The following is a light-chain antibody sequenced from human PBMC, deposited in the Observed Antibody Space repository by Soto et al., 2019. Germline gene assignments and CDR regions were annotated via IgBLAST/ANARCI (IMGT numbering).Light chain of an antibody. J-gene: IGKJ2*01. CDR3: QQYNDSFPYT. V-gene: IGKV1-5*03. CDR1: QSISSW. Sequence: DIQMTQSPSTLSASVGDRVTITCRASQSISSWLAWYQQKPGAAPKLLIYEASTLERGVPSRFSGSRSGTEFTLTVSSLQPDDFATYYCQQYNDSFPYTFGQGTKLESK. CDR2: EAS.